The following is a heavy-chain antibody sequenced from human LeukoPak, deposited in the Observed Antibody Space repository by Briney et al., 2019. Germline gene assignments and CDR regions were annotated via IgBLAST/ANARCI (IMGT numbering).Heavy chain of an antibody. V-gene: IGHV3-30-3*01. CDR2: ISYDGSNK. CDR1: GFTFSSYA. Sequence: QTGGSLRLSCAASGFTFSSYAMHWVRQAPGKGLEWVAVISYDGSNKYYADSVKGRFTISRDNSKNTLYLQMNSLRAEDTAVYYCARGAEYSYGYYYYYGMDVWGQGITVTVSS. D-gene: IGHD5-18*01. J-gene: IGHJ6*02. CDR3: ARGAEYSYGYYYYYGMDV.